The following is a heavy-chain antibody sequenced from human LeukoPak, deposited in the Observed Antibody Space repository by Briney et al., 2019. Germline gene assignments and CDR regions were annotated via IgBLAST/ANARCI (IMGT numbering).Heavy chain of an antibody. CDR1: GGSISSYY. D-gene: IGHD5-18*01. CDR3: AGTTEGGYTYGYFYYYYMDV. V-gene: IGHV4-59*01. CDR2: IYYSGST. Sequence: KASETLSPTCTVSGGSISSYYWSWIRQPPGKGLEWIGYIYYSGSTNYNPSLKSRVTISVDTSKNQFSLKLTSVTAADTAVYYCAGTTEGGYTYGYFYYYYMDVWGKGTTVTISS. J-gene: IGHJ6*03.